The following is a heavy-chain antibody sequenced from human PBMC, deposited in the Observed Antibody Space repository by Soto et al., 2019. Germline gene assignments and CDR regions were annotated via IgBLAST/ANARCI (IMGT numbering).Heavy chain of an antibody. V-gene: IGHV3-23*01. CDR3: AKSWMITFGGAEH. CDR2: ISGSGGST. Sequence: GGSLRLSCAASGFTFRSYAMNWVRQAPGKGLEWVSAISGSGGSTYYADSVKGRFTISRDNSKNTLYLQMNSLRAEDTAVYYCAKSWMITFGGAEHWGQGTLVTV. J-gene: IGHJ4*02. D-gene: IGHD3-16*01. CDR1: GFTFRSYA.